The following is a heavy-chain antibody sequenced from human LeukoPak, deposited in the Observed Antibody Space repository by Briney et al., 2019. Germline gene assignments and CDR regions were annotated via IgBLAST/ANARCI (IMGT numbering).Heavy chain of an antibody. D-gene: IGHD3-10*01. Sequence: WASVKVSCKASGYTFTSYDINWVRQATGQGLEWMGWMNPNSGNTGYAQKFQGRVTMTRNTSISTAYMELSSLRSEDTAVYYCARELWFGEFYFDYWGQGTLVTVSS. CDR3: ARELWFGEFYFDY. CDR2: MNPNSGNT. V-gene: IGHV1-8*01. J-gene: IGHJ4*02. CDR1: GYTFTSYD.